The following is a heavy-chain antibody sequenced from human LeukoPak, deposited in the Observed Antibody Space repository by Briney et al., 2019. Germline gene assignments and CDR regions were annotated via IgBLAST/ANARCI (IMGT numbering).Heavy chain of an antibody. CDR1: GYTFTSYD. D-gene: IGHD4-17*01. Sequence: ASVKVSCKASGYTFTSYDTNWVRQATGQGLEWMGRMNPNSGNTVYAQKFQGRVTMTRNTSISTAYMELSSLSSEDTAVYYCARAPCGDTPLGIIDYYYYYMDVWGKGTTVTVSS. CDR2: MNPNSGNT. CDR3: ARAPCGDTPLGIIDYYYYYMDV. V-gene: IGHV1-8*01. J-gene: IGHJ6*03.